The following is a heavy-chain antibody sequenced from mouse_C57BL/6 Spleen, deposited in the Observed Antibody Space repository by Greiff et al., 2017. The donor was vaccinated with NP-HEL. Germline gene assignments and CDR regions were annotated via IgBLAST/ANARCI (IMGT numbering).Heavy chain of an antibody. CDR1: GYAFTNYL. V-gene: IGHV1-54*01. Sequence: VQLQQSGAELVRPGTSVKVSCKASGYAFTNYLIEWVKQRPGQGLEWIGVINPGCGGTNYNEKFKGKATLTADKSSSTAYMQLSSLTSEDSAVYFCSRKSSSGYVRYWGQGTTLTVSS. D-gene: IGHD3-2*02. CDR3: SRKSSSGYVRY. J-gene: IGHJ2*01. CDR2: INPGCGGT.